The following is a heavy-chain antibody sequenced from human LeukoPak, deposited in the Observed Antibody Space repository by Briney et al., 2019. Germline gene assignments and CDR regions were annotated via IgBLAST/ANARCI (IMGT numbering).Heavy chain of an antibody. CDR1: GFTFSSYG. V-gene: IGHV3-23*01. J-gene: IGHJ4*02. Sequence: GGTLRLSCAASGFTFSSYGMSWVRQAPGKGLEWVSAISGSGGSTYYADSVKGRFTISRDNPKNTLYLQMNSLRAEDTAVYYCAKRRDGSGSFDYWGQGTLVTVSS. CDR2: ISGSGGST. CDR3: AKRRDGSGSFDY. D-gene: IGHD3-10*01.